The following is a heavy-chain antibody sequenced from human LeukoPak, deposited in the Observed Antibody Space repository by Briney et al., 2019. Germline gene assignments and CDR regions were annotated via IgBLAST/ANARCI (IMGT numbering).Heavy chain of an antibody. V-gene: IGHV3-23*01. CDR3: AKSGPEDTALRSFDY. CDR2: ISSGGYNT. D-gene: IGHD5-12*01. CDR1: GFTFSSYA. J-gene: IGHJ4*02. Sequence: GGSLRLSCAASGFTFSSYAMTWVRQAPGKGLEWVSTISSGGYNTYYADSVKGRFTISRDNSKDTVYLQMNSLRTEDTAVYYCAKSGPEDTALRSFDYWGQGTLVTVSS.